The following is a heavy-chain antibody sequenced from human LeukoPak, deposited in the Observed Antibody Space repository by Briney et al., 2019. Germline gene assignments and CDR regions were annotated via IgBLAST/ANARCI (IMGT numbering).Heavy chain of an antibody. J-gene: IGHJ4*02. D-gene: IGHD3-22*01. CDR1: GFTFSYYA. V-gene: IGHV3-64*01. CDR2: INSNGDST. Sequence: GGSLRLSCAASGFTFSYYAIHWVRQAPGKGLEYVSAINSNGDSTYYANSVKGRFTISRDNSKNTLYLQMGSLRAEDMAVYYCAGEGGFRGSSGYYDYWGQGTLVTVSS. CDR3: AGEGGFRGSSGYYDY.